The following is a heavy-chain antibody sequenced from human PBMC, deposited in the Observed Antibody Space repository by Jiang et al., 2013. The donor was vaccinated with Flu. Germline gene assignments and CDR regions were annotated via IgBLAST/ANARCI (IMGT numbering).Heavy chain of an antibody. V-gene: IGHV1-69*01. Sequence: GAEVKKPGSSVKVSCKAFGDTFISYAFSWVRQAPGQGLEWMGGIIPIFSTATYAQKFQGRVTITADEATSTAYMELSSLRSEDTAVYYCARRRFSHYYYMHLWGEGTSVTVSS. J-gene: IGHJ6*03. CDR2: IIPIFSTA. CDR1: GDTFISYA. CDR3: ARRRFSHYYYMHL. D-gene: IGHD3-10*01.